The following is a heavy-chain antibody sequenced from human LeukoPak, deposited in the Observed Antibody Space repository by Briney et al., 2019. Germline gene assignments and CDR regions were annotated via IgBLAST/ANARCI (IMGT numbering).Heavy chain of an antibody. D-gene: IGHD5-12*01. CDR2: IYHSGST. CDR1: GYSISSGYY. CDR3: ARDRNSGYDPYFDY. J-gene: IGHJ4*02. Sequence: PSETLSLTCTVSGYSISSGYYWGWIRQPPGKGLEWIGSIYHSGSTYYNPSLKSRVTMSVDTSKNQFSLKLSSVTAADTAVYYCARDRNSGYDPYFDYWGQGTLVTVSS. V-gene: IGHV4-38-2*02.